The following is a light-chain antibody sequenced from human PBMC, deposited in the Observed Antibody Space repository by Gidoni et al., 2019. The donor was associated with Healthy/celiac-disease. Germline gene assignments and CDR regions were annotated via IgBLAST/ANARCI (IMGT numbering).Light chain of an antibody. CDR2: DAS. J-gene: IGKJ4*01. CDR1: QRVSSY. CDR3: QQRSNVPPLP. V-gene: IGKV3-11*01. Sequence: EIVLTPSPATLSLSPGERATLSCTARQRVSSYVARYQHKTGQAPRLLSYDASNNATGIPARFSGSVSGTDFTLTICSLEPGDFAVYYLQQRSNVPPLPFGRXTKVEIK.